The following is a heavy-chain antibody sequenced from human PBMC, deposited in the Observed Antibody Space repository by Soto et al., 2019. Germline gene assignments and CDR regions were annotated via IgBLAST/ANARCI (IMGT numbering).Heavy chain of an antibody. CDR2: ISWSSVSI. CDR1: GFTFDDYD. D-gene: IGHD2-15*01. V-gene: IGHV3-9*01. Sequence: SLRLSCAASGFTFDDYDIRCIRQSPLKCLEWVSGISWSSVSIYYADSVKGRFTISRDNTKNSLYLQMNSLRAEDTAVYYCTKDISGDIVGVVAAAGAFDIWGQGTMVTVSS. CDR3: TKDISGDIVGVVAAAGAFDI. J-gene: IGHJ3*02.